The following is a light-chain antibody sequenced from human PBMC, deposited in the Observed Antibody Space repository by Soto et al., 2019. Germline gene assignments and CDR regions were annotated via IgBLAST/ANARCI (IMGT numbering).Light chain of an antibody. Sequence: EIVLKHSPATLSVSPCERATLSCSASQSVATNLAWYQQKPGQAPRLLIYGASTRATGIPARFSGSGSGTEFTLTISSLQSEDSAFYYCQQYNQWPPWTFGQGTKVDIK. J-gene: IGKJ1*01. V-gene: IGKV3D-15*01. CDR3: QQYNQWPPWT. CDR2: GAS. CDR1: QSVATN.